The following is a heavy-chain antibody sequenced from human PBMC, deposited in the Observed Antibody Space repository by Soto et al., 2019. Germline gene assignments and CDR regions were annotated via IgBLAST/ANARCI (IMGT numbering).Heavy chain of an antibody. D-gene: IGHD2-2*01. Sequence: QITLKESGPTLVKPTQTLTLTCTFSGFSLSTSGVGVGWIRQPPGKALEWLALIYWDDDKRYSPSLKSRLTITNDTSNHQVVLTMTNIHPVDTATYYCAPARVGYYYYYMDVWGKGTTVTVSS. J-gene: IGHJ6*03. CDR1: GFSLSTSGVG. CDR2: IYWDDDK. CDR3: APARVGYYYYYMDV. V-gene: IGHV2-5*02.